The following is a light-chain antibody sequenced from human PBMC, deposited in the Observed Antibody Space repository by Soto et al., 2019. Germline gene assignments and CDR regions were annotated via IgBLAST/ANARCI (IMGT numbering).Light chain of an antibody. CDR1: QMISSN. V-gene: IGKV3-15*01. CDR2: GAS. CDR3: QQYNVWPQT. Sequence: EIMMTQYPATLSVPGLHRSTLXSLASQMISSNLALYEQRPGQAPRLLIYGASTRATGIPARFSGSGSGTEFTLTISSLESEDFGVYYCQQYNVWPQTFGQGTKVDIK. J-gene: IGKJ1*01.